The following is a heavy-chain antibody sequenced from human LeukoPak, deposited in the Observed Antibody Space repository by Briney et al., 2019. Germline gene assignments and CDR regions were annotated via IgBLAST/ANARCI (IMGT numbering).Heavy chain of an antibody. Sequence: PGGSLRLSCAASGFTFSTYWMSWVRQAPGKGLEWVANIKQDGSEKYYVDSVKGRFTISRDNAKNALYLQMKSLRAEDTAVYYCARVRQPPFWYDWFDPWGQGTLVTVSS. CDR3: ARVRQPPFWYDWFDP. CDR1: GFTFSTYW. V-gene: IGHV3-7*04. CDR2: IKQDGSEK. D-gene: IGHD6-13*01. J-gene: IGHJ5*02.